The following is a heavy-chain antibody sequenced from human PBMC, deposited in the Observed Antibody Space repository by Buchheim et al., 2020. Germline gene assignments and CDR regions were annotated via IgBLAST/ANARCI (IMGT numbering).Heavy chain of an antibody. CDR3: ARAIIAASFDY. V-gene: IGHV3-48*03. J-gene: IGHJ4*02. D-gene: IGHD6-25*01. CDR2: FGRSGSTI. Sequence: EVQLVESGGGLVRPGGSLRLSCAASGFIFSAYEMNWVRQAPGKGLEWGAYFGRSGSTIYYADSVKGRFTISRDNAKNSLYLQMNSLRAEDTAVYYCARAIIAASFDYWGQGTL. CDR1: GFIFSAYE.